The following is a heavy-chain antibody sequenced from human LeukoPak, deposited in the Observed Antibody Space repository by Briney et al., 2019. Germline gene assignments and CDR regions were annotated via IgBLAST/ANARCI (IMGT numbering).Heavy chain of an antibody. Sequence: ASVTVACKASGYTFASYGISWVRQAPGQGIEWMGWISAYNGNTNYAQKLQGRVTMTADTSTSTAYMERRSLRSDDTAVYYCARASGDYVDAFDIWGQGTMVTVSS. CDR2: ISAYNGNT. CDR3: ARASGDYVDAFDI. CDR1: GYTFASYG. V-gene: IGHV1-18*01. D-gene: IGHD4-17*01. J-gene: IGHJ3*02.